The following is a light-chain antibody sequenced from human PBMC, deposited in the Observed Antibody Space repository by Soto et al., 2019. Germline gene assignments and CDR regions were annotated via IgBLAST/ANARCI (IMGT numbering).Light chain of an antibody. CDR1: QEISNY. CDR2: DAA. J-gene: IGKJ1*01. CDR3: RRLAHLPRS. Sequence: DIQMIQSPSSLSASVGDRVTITCQASQEISNYLNWYQQKPGKAPKLLIYDAANLERGVPSRFRRRESGTDLPSTISSLQPEDCAAYDCRRLAHLPRSVGRGTEVEIK. V-gene: IGKV1-33*01.